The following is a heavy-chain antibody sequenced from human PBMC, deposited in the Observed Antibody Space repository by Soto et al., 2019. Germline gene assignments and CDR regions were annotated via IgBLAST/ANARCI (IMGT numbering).Heavy chain of an antibody. CDR1: GFTFSSYA. J-gene: IGHJ6*02. D-gene: IGHD4-17*01. Sequence: GGSLRLSCAASGFTFSSYAMSWVRQAPGKGLEWVSAISGSGGSTYYADSVKGRFTISRDNSKNTLYLQMNSLGAEDTAVYYCAKGSSDYGDPENRRLGDFRPTQYYYYGMDVWGQGTTVTVSS. CDR3: AKGSSDYGDPENRRLGDFRPTQYYYYGMDV. V-gene: IGHV3-23*01. CDR2: ISGSGGST.